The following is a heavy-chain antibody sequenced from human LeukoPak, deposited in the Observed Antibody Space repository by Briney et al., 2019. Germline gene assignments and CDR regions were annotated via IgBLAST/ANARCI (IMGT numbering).Heavy chain of an antibody. V-gene: IGHV5-51*03. CDR1: RYSFTSYW. D-gene: IGHD6-19*01. Sequence: PGESLTISCKGSRYSFTSYWIGWVRHMPGKGLEWKGIIYPGGDSESRYSPSFRGQVTISADKSISTAYLQWSSLKASDTAMFYCVIGYSSGWYFDYWGQGTLVTVSS. J-gene: IGHJ4*02. CDR3: VIGYSSGWYFDY. CDR2: IYPGGDSES.